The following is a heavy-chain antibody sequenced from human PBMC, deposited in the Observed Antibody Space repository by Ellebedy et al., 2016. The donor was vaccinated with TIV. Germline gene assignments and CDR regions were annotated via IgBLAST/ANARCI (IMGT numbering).Heavy chain of an antibody. J-gene: IGHJ6*02. CDR2: ISSSSSYT. Sequence: GESLKISCAASGFTFSDYYMIWIRQAPGKGLEWVSYISSSSSYTNYADSVKGRFTISRDNAKSSLYLQMNSLRAEDTAVYYCAREPGCSGGSCYSHYYYYGMDVWGQGTTVTVSS. V-gene: IGHV3-11*06. CDR3: AREPGCSGGSCYSHYYYYGMDV. D-gene: IGHD2-15*01. CDR1: GFTFSDYY.